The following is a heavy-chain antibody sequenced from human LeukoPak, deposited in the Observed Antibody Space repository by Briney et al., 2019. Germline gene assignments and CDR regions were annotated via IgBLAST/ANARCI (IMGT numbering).Heavy chain of an antibody. CDR3: AKTTAGYSSGRYPGWPVDY. V-gene: IGHV3-23*01. CDR1: GFTLSSYA. D-gene: IGHD6-19*01. CDR2: ISGSGGST. Sequence: GGSLRLSCAASGFTLSSYALYWVRQAPGKGLEWVSGISGSGGSTYYADSVKGRFTISRDNSKNTVYLQMNSLRAEDTAVYYCAKTTAGYSSGRYPGWPVDYWGQGTLVTVSS. J-gene: IGHJ4*02.